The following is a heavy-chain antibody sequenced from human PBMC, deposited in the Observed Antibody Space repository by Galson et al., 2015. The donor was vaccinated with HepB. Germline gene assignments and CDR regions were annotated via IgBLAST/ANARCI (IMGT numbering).Heavy chain of an antibody. J-gene: IGHJ4*02. CDR1: GYTFTSYG. CDR2: ISAYNGNT. CDR3: ARDSPDYYGSGSYTPGVDY. V-gene: IGHV1-18*01. Sequence: SVKVSCKASGYTFTSYGISWVRQAPGQGLEWMGWISAYNGNTNYAQKLQGRVTMTTDTSTSTAYMELRSLRSDDTAVYYCARDSPDYYGSGSYTPGVDYWGQGTLVTVSS. D-gene: IGHD3-10*01.